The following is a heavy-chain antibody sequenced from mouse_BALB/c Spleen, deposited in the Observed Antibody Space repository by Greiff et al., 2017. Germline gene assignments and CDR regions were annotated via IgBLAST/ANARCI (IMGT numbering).Heavy chain of an antibody. Sequence: QSGPGLVKPSQSLSLTCSVTGYSITSGYYWNWIRQFPGNKLEWMGYISYDGSNNYNPSLKNRISITRDTSKNQFFLKLNSVTTEDTATYYCARSNGYDEYAMDDWGQGTSVTVSS. CDR1: GYSITSGYY. J-gene: IGHJ4*01. CDR2: ISYDGSN. CDR3: ARSNGYDEYAMDD. V-gene: IGHV3-6*02. D-gene: IGHD2-2*01.